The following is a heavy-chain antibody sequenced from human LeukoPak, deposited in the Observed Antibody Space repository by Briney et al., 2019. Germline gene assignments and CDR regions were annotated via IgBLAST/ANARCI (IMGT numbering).Heavy chain of an antibody. CDR1: GGSFSGYY. D-gene: IGHD4-11*01. V-gene: IGHV4-34*01. CDR3: ARTYSNYVRKLVFDY. CDR2: INHSGST. J-gene: IGHJ4*02. Sequence: SETLSLTCAVYGGSFSGYYWSWIRQPPGKGLEWIGEINHSGSTNYNPSLKSRVTISVDTSKNQFSLKLSSVTAADTAVYYCARTYSNYVRKLVFDYWGQGNLVTVSS.